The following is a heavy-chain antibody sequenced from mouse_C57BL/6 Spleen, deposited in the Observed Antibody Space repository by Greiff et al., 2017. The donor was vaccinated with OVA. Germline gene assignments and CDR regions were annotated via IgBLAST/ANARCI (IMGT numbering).Heavy chain of an antibody. CDR3: TTGWLLRRYFDY. D-gene: IGHD2-3*01. V-gene: IGHV14-1*01. J-gene: IGHJ2*01. CDR2: IDPEDGDT. Sequence: EVQLQQSGAELVRPGASVKLSCTASGFNIKDYYMHWVKQRPEQGLEWIGRIDPEDGDTEYAPKFQGKATMTADTSSNTAYLQLSSLTSEDTAVYYCTTGWLLRRYFDYWGKGTTLTVSS. CDR1: GFNIKDYY.